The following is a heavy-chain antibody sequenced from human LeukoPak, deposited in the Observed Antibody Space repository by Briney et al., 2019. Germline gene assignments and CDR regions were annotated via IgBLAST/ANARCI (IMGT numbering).Heavy chain of an antibody. CDR1: GFTFSSYS. V-gene: IGHV3-21*01. J-gene: IGHJ4*02. CDR2: ISSSSSYI. CDR3: ARGSHYDILTGYYH. D-gene: IGHD3-9*01. Sequence: GGSLRLSCAASGFTFSSYSMNWVRQAPGKGLEWVSSISSSSSYIYYADSVKGRFTISRDDAKNSLYLQMNSLRAEDTAVYYCARGSHYDILTGYYHWGQGTLVTVSS.